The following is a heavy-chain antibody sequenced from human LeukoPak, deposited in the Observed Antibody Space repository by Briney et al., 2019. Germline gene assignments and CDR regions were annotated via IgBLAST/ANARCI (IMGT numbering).Heavy chain of an antibody. D-gene: IGHD3-3*01. CDR3: ARVALITIHENDAFDI. V-gene: IGHV4-61*09. J-gene: IGHJ3*02. Sequence: SETLCLTCTVSGGSIISNRHYWSWIRQPAGEGLEWIGHIYSSGNTKYNPSLKSRLTMSIDSSQNQFSLILTSVTAADTAVYYCARVALITIHENDAFDIWGQGTVVTVSS. CDR1: GGSIISNRHY. CDR2: IYSSGNT.